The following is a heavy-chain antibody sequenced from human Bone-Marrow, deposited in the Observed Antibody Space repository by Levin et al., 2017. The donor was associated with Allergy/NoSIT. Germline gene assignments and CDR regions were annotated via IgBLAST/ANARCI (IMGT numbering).Heavy chain of an antibody. D-gene: IGHD6-19*01. CDR2: ISGSGSNT. V-gene: IGHV3-23*01. CDR3: ARGRRIAVAGYYFDY. Sequence: GGSLRLSCAASGFTFSTYAINWVRQAPGKGLEWVSAISGSGSNTYYADSVTGRFTISRDNSENAVYLQINSLRAEDTAVYFCARGRRIAVAGYYFDYWGQGALLTVSS. J-gene: IGHJ4*02. CDR1: GFTFSTYA.